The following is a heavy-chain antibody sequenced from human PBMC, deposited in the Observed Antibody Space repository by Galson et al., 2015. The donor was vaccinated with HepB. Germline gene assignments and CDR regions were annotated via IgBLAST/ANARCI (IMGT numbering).Heavy chain of an antibody. J-gene: IGHJ4*02. CDR3: TRKLDDKDDC. D-gene: IGHD3-9*01. CDR1: GFSFTEHY. Sequence: SLRLSCAASGFSFTEHYMEWVRQAPGKGLEWVGRIRNKANSYTTEYAASVRGRFTISRDNANNLLFLQMNSLETGDTAVYYCTRKLDDKDDCWGQGVLVIVSS. V-gene: IGHV3-72*01. CDR2: IRNKANSYTT.